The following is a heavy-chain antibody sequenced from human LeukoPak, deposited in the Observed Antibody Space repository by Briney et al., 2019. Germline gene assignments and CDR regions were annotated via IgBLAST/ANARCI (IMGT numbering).Heavy chain of an antibody. V-gene: IGHV3-48*01. D-gene: IGHD6-13*01. CDR2: ISSSSSTI. Sequence: GGSLRLSCTASGFTFSSYSMNWVRQAPGKGLEWVSYISSSSSTIYYADSVKGRFTISRDNAKNSLYLQMNSLRAEDTAVYYCARDDLLSIAAAGTDFDYWGQGTLVTVSS. CDR1: GFTFSSYS. J-gene: IGHJ4*02. CDR3: ARDDLLSIAAAGTDFDY.